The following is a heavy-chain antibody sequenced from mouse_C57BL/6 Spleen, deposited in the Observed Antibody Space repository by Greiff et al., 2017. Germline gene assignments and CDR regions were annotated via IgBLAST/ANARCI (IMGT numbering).Heavy chain of an antibody. CDR3: ARQDYYGSSPGNFDY. CDR2: IDPANGNT. V-gene: IGHV14-3*01. CDR1: GFNIKNTY. D-gene: IGHD1-1*01. J-gene: IGHJ2*01. Sequence: EVQLQQSVAELVRPGASVKLSCTASGFNIKNTYMHWVKQRPEQGLEWIGRIDPANGNTKYAPKFQGKATITADTSSNTAYLQLSSLTSEDTAIYYCARQDYYGSSPGNFDYWGQGTTLTVSS.